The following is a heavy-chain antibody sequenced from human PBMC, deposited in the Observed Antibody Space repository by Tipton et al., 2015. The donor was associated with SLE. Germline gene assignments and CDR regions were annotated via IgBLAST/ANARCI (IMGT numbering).Heavy chain of an antibody. D-gene: IGHD6-13*01. V-gene: IGHV3-21*01. Sequence: GSLRLSCAASGFTFSSYSMNWVRQAPGKGLEWASSISSSSSYIYYADSVKGRFTISRDNAKNSLYLQMNSLRAEDTAVYYCASPPIAAAGLYYYYYMDVWGKGTTVTVSS. J-gene: IGHJ6*03. CDR1: GFTFSSYS. CDR2: ISSSSSYI. CDR3: ASPPIAAAGLYYYYYMDV.